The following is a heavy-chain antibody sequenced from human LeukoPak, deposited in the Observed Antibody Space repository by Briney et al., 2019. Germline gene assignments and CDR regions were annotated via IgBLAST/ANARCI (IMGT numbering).Heavy chain of an antibody. CDR1: GYTFTSYW. D-gene: IGHD3-22*01. CDR2: IYPGDSDT. CDR3: ARQGGYYQDY. V-gene: IGHV5-51*01. J-gene: IGHJ4*02. Sequence: GESLKISCKGSGYTFTSYWVVWVRQMPGRGLEWMGIIYPGDSDTRYSPSFQGQVTFSADKSTNTAYLQWSRLKASGTAMYFCARQGGYYQDYWGQGTLVTVSS.